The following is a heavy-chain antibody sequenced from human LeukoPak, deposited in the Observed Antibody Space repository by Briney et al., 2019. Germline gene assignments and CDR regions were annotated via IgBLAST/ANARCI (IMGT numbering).Heavy chain of an antibody. D-gene: IGHD3-22*01. CDR2: ISAYNGNT. V-gene: IGHV1-18*01. CDR1: GYTFTSYG. CDR3: ARDREYYYDSSGYNY. J-gene: IGHJ4*02. Sequence: ASVKVSCKASGYTFTSYGISWVRQAPGQGLEWMGWISAYNGNTNYAQKFQGRVTMTTDTSTSTAYMELRSLRPDDTAVYYCARDREYYYDSSGYNYWGQGTLVTVSS.